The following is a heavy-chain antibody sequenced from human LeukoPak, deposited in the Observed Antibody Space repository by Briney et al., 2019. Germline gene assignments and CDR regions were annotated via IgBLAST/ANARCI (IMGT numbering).Heavy chain of an antibody. Sequence: PGGSLRLSCAASGFTVSSNYMSWVRQAPGKGLEWVSVIYSDGSTYYADSVKGRFTISRDNSKNTLYLQMNSLRAEDTAVYYCAAKTVNMVRGVMSWGQGTLVTVSS. J-gene: IGHJ4*02. CDR3: AAKTVNMVRGVMS. CDR1: GFTVSSNY. D-gene: IGHD3-10*01. V-gene: IGHV3-53*01. CDR2: IYSDGST.